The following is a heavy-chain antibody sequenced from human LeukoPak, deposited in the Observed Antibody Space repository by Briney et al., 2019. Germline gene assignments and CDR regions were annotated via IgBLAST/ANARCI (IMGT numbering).Heavy chain of an antibody. CDR2: ITRKGDST. CDR3: ARQAAGVVY. CDR1: GFTFSTYA. J-gene: IGHJ4*02. D-gene: IGHD6-13*01. Sequence: GGSLGLSCAASGFTFSTYAMHWVRQAPGKGLEYVSGITRKGDSTYYADSVKGRFTISRDNCKNTLYLQMGGLRAEDMAVYYCARQAAGVVYLGQGTLVTVSS. V-gene: IGHV3-64*02.